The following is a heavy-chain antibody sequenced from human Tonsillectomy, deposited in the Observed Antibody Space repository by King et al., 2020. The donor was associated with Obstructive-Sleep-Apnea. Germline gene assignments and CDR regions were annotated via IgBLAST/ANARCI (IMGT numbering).Heavy chain of an antibody. CDR1: GYTFTAYY. V-gene: IGHV1-2*02. CDR2: ISPNSGAT. CDR3: ARDMTAYDSTSPAY. J-gene: IGHJ4*02. D-gene: IGHD3-10*01. Sequence: QLVQSGAEVKKPGASVKVSCKASGYTFTAYYIHWVRQAPGQGLEWMGWISPNSGATKYAQKFHDRGTMTRDTSISTAYMDLSRLSSDDTAIYYCARDMTAYDSTSPAYWGQGTLVTVSS.